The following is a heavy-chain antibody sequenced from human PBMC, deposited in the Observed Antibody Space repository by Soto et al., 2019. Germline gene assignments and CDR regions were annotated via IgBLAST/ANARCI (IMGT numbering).Heavy chain of an antibody. CDR1: GFTLSDHY. V-gene: IGHV3-72*01. CDR3: ALNYDILTGLDI. CDR2: TRNKANSYTT. D-gene: IGHD3-9*01. J-gene: IGHJ3*02. Sequence: GGSLRLSCAASGFTLSDHYMDWVRQAPGKGLEWVGRTRNKANSYTTEYAASVKGRFTISRDDSKNSVYLQMNSLKTEDTAVYYCALNYDILTGLDIWGQGTMVTVSS.